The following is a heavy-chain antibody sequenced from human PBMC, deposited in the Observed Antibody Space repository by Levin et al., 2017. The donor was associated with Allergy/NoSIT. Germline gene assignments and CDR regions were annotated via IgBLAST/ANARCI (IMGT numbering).Heavy chain of an antibody. CDR3: ARDQGGRVCSGGSCQRDNWFDP. V-gene: IGHV3-7*01. J-gene: IGHJ5*02. CDR1: GITFSSYW. Sequence: PGESLKISCVASGITFSSYWMSWVRQAPGKGLEWVANIKQDGSEKYYLDSVKGRFTISRDNAKNSLYLQMNSLRAEDTAVFYCARDQGGRVCSGGSCQRDNWFDPWGQGTLVTVSS. D-gene: IGHD2-15*01. CDR2: IKQDGSEK.